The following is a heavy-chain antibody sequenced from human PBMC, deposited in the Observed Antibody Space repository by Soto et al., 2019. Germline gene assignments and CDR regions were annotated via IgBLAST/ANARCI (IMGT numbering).Heavy chain of an antibody. Sequence: QVQLVQSGAEVKKPGSSVKVSCKASGDTFSSYTISWVRQAPGQGLEWMGRIIPILDIANYAQKFQDRVTITADKSTSTAYMELSSLRSEDTAVYYCAAGGHGAFDIWGQGTMVTVSS. CDR1: GDTFSSYT. CDR3: AAGGHGAFDI. V-gene: IGHV1-69*02. D-gene: IGHD1-26*01. CDR2: IIPILDIA. J-gene: IGHJ3*02.